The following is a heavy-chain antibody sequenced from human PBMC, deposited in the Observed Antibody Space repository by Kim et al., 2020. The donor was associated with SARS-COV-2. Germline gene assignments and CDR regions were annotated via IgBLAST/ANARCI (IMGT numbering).Heavy chain of an antibody. Sequence: GGSLRLSCAASGFTFSSYGMHWVRQAPGKGLEWVAVISYDGSNKYYADSVKGRFTISRDNSKNTLYLQMNSLRAEDTAVYYCAKDYTVLMVYAFYLYYYG. CDR1: GFTFSSYG. V-gene: IGHV3-30*18. CDR2: ISYDGSNK. J-gene: IGHJ6*01. D-gene: IGHD2-8*01. CDR3: AKDYTVLMVYAFYLYYYG.